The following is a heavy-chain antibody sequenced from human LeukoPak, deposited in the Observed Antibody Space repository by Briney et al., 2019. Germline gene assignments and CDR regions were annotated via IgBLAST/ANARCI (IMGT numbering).Heavy chain of an antibody. CDR2: IYYSGST. J-gene: IGHJ4*02. Sequence: SETLSLTCTVSAGSISSYYWTWIRQHPGKGLEWIGYIYYSGSTNYNPSLKSRVMMSADTSKNQFSLKLSSVTAADTAVYYCARVLFNSYGSGTHFDSWGQGTLVTVSS. D-gene: IGHD3-10*01. CDR1: AGSISSYY. V-gene: IGHV4-59*12. CDR3: ARVLFNSYGSGTHFDS.